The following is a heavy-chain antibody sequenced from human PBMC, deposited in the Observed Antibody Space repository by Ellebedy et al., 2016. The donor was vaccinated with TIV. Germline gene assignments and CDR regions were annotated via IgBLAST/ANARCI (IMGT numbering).Heavy chain of an antibody. Sequence: ASVKVSXKASGYTFTSYDINWVRQATGQGLEWMGWMNPNSGNTGYAQKFQGRVTMTRNTSISTAYMELSSLRSEDTAVYYCARLRVATTYFDYWGQGTLVTVSS. CDR2: MNPNSGNT. J-gene: IGHJ4*02. CDR3: ARLRVATTYFDY. D-gene: IGHD5-12*01. V-gene: IGHV1-8*01. CDR1: GYTFTSYD.